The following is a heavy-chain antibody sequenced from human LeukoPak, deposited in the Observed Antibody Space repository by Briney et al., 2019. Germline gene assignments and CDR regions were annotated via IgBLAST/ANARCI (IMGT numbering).Heavy chain of an antibody. J-gene: IGHJ4*02. Sequence: GGSLRLSCAASGFTFSDYYMSWIRQTPGKGLEWVSYIRGSGSTFYYADSVKGRFTTSRDNAKNSLYLQMNSLRVEDTAVYYCVRDKLVGPSRLDHWGQGTLVTVSS. CDR1: GFTFSDYY. D-gene: IGHD1-26*01. V-gene: IGHV3-11*04. CDR2: IRGSGSTF. CDR3: VRDKLVGPSRLDH.